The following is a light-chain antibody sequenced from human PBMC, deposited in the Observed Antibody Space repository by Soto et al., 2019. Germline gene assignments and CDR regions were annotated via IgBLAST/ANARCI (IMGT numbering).Light chain of an antibody. CDR1: QNIRSR. Sequence: FQTTQSPSTLSASVGDRVTITCRASQNIRSRLAWFQQKPGKAPKLLIYDASSLESGVPSRFSGSGSGTEFTLTISSLQPDDFATYYCQQYNSYSPWTFGQGTKVDI. V-gene: IGKV1-5*01. CDR3: QQYNSYSPWT. J-gene: IGKJ1*01. CDR2: DAS.